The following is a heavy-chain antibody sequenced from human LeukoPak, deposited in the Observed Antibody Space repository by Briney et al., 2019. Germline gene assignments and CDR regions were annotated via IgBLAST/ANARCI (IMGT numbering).Heavy chain of an antibody. J-gene: IGHJ4*02. Sequence: GGSLRLSCAASGFTFSSYWMHWGRQAPGKGLVWDSRIKSDGSSTSYADSVKGRFSISRDNAKNTLYLQMNSLRAEDTAMYYCSRSTVGATSKFDYWGQGTLVTVSS. V-gene: IGHV3-74*01. CDR3: SRSTVGATSKFDY. CDR2: IKSDGSST. CDR1: GFTFSSYW. D-gene: IGHD1-26*01.